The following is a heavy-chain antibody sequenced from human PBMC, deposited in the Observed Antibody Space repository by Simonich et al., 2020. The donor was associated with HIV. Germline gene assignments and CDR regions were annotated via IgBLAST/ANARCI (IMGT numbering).Heavy chain of an antibody. Sequence: QVTLKESGPALVKPTQTLTLTCTFSGFSLRTSGMRVSWIRQPPGKALEWLARNDWDDYKFYSTSLKTRLTISKDTAKNPEVLTLTNMDPVDTATYYCARTPIIRGIIVAFDIWGQGTMVTVSS. V-gene: IGHV2-70*04. CDR3: ARTPIIRGIIVAFDI. CDR2: NDWDDYK. J-gene: IGHJ3*02. D-gene: IGHD3-10*01. CDR1: GFSLRTSGMR.